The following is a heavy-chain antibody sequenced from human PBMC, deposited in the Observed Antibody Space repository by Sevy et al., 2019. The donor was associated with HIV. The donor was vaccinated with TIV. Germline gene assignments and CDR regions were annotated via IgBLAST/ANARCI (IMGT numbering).Heavy chain of an antibody. CDR2: ISSSSSYI. J-gene: IGHJ4*01. Sequence: GGSLRLSCAASGFTFSSYSMNWVRQAPGKGLEWVSSISSSSSYIYYADSVKGRFTISRDNAKNSLYLQMNSLRAEDTAVYYCARGGRYCSGGSCYLNDYWGHGTLVTVSS. D-gene: IGHD2-15*01. CDR3: ARGGRYCSGGSCYLNDY. CDR1: GFTFSSYS. V-gene: IGHV3-21*01.